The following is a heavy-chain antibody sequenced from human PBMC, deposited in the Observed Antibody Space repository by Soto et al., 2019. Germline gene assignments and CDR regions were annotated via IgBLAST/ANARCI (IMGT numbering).Heavy chain of an antibody. CDR3: ERDYTHFDY. Sequence: QVQLVESGGGVVQPGRSLRLSCAASGFTFSSYGMHWVRQAPGKGLEWVAVIWYDGSNKYYADSVKGRFTISRDNSKNTLYLQMTSLRDEDTGVYYCERDYTHFDYWGQGTLVTV. V-gene: IGHV3-33*01. CDR1: GFTFSSYG. CDR2: IWYDGSNK. D-gene: IGHD3-16*01. J-gene: IGHJ4*02.